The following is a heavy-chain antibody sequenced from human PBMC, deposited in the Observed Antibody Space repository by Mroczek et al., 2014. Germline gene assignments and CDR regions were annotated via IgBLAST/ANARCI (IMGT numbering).Heavy chain of an antibody. J-gene: IGHJ5*02. D-gene: IGHD4-17*01. CDR2: IYYSGST. CDR3: ASSPTVKILQNWFDP. Sequence: QVQLQESGPGLVKPSETLSLTCTVSGGSISSSSYYWGWIRQPPGKGLEWIGSIYYSGSTYYNPSLKSRVTISVDTSKNQFSLKLSSVTAADTAVYYCASSPTVKILQNWFDPWGQGTLVTVSS. CDR1: GGSISSSSYY. V-gene: IGHV4-39*01.